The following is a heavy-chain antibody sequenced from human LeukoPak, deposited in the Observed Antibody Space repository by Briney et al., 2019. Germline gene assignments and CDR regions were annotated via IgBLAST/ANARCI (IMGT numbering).Heavy chain of an antibody. J-gene: IGHJ6*03. CDR1: GYTFTSYD. D-gene: IGHD1-14*01. CDR2: MNPNSGNT. CDR3: ATAAEVRNYYYYMDV. Sequence: ASVKVSCKASGYTFTSYDVNWVRQATGQGLEWMGWMNPNSGNTGYAQKFQGRVTMTRNTSISTAYMELSSLRSEDTAVYYCATAAEVRNYYYYMDVWGKGTTVTVSS. V-gene: IGHV1-8*01.